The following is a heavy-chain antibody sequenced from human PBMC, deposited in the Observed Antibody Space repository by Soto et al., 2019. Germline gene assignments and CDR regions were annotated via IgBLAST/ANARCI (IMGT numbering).Heavy chain of an antibody. CDR2: ISAGGST. V-gene: IGHV3-23*01. CDR3: ANVPIWCSSTSCYTEGFDY. J-gene: IGHJ4*02. CDR1: GFTFSDYA. D-gene: IGHD2-2*02. Sequence: QAGGSLRLSCTASGFTFSDYAMSWVRQPPGKGLEWVSVISAGGSTYYTDSVKGRFTDSRANPKNTLYLQMNSLRDEDTAVYYCANVPIWCSSTSCYTEGFDYWGQGTLVTVSS.